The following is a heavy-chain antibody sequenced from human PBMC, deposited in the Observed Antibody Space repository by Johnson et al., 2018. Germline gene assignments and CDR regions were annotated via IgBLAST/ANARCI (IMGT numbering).Heavy chain of an antibody. V-gene: IGHV3-74*01. Sequence: QLQESGGGLVQPGGSLRLSCAASGVTFSSYWMHWGRQAPGKGLVWVSRINSDGSSTSYAESVKGRFTISRDNAKNTLYLPMNSLRAEDTAVYYCAGDEWFWHPPKGIDCWGLGPTVTVAS. D-gene: IGHD3-3*01. CDR3: AGDEWFWHPPKGIDC. J-gene: IGHJ6*02. CDR1: GVTFSSYW. CDR2: INSDGSST.